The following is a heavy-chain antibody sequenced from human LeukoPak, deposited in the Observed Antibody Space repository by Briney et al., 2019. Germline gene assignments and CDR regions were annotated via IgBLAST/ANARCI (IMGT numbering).Heavy chain of an antibody. J-gene: IGHJ6*02. Sequence: SETLSLTCAVYGGSFSGYYWSWIGQPPGKGLEWIGEINHSGSTNYNPSLKSRVTISVDTSKNQFSLKLSSVTAADTAVYYCAREVVAAAGRYYYYYYGMDVWGQGTTVTVSS. D-gene: IGHD6-13*01. CDR2: INHSGST. V-gene: IGHV4-34*01. CDR1: GGSFSGYY. CDR3: AREVVAAAGRYYYYYYGMDV.